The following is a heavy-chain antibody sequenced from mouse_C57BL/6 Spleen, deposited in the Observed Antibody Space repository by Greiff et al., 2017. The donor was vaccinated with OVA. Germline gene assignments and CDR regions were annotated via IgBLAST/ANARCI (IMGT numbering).Heavy chain of an antibody. J-gene: IGHJ2*01. V-gene: IGHV1-15*01. Sequence: QVQLKQSGAELVRPGASVTLSCKASGYTFTDYEMHWVKQTPVHGLEWIGAIDPETGGTAYNQKFKGKAILTADKSSSTAYMELRSLTSEDSAVYYGTRRNYDDDAVYYFDDGGQGTTLTVSS. CDR3: TRRNYDDDAVYYFDD. CDR2: IDPETGGT. D-gene: IGHD2-4*01. CDR1: GYTFTDYE.